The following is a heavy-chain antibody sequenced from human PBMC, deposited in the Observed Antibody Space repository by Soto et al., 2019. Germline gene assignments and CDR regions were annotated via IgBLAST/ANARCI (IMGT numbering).Heavy chain of an antibody. CDR2: ISGSTSGT. V-gene: IGHV3-23*01. Sequence: EVQLLESGGGLVQPGGSLRLSCAASGFAFSSYAMSWVRQAPGKGLEWVSSISGSTSGTYYADAVKGRFTISRDNSNNALYLQINSLRAEDTAVYYGAKDRVFIYPFDYFGQGALVTVSS. D-gene: IGHD6-13*01. CDR1: GFAFSSYA. J-gene: IGHJ4*02. CDR3: AKDRVFIYPFDY.